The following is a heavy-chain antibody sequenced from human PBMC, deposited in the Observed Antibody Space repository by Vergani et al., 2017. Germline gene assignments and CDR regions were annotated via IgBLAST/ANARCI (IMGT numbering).Heavy chain of an antibody. CDR2: ISWNSNSI. Sequence: EVQLEESGGGLVLPGRSLRLSCVASGVTSAGYAMHWVRQAPGKGPEWVSGISWNSNSIGYADSVKGRFTISRDNAKNSLYLQMNSLRAEDTALYYCAKDLGTSSGGGWFDPWGQGTLVTVSS. J-gene: IGHJ5*02. CDR1: GVTSAGYA. CDR3: AKDLGTSSGGGWFDP. D-gene: IGHD6-6*01. V-gene: IGHV3-9*02.